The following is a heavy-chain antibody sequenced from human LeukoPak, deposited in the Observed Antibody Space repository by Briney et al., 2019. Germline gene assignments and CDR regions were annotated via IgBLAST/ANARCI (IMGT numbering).Heavy chain of an antibody. D-gene: IGHD2-2*01. V-gene: IGHV1-24*01. CDR2: FDPEDGET. Sequence: GASVKVSCKVSGYTLTELSIHWVRQAPGKGLEWMGGFDPEDGETIYAQKFQGRVTMTEDTSTDTAYMELSSLRSEDTAVYYCATPLQLLLSPDDYYYGMDVWGQGTTVTVSS. CDR3: ATPLQLLLSPDDYYYGMDV. J-gene: IGHJ6*02. CDR1: GYTLTELS.